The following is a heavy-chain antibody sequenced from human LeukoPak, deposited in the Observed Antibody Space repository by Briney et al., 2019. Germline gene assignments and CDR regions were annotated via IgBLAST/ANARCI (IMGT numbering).Heavy chain of an antibody. D-gene: IGHD4-11*01. Sequence: GGSLRLSCAASGFTVSSNYMSWVRQAPGKGLEWVSVIYSGGSTYYADSVKGRFTISRDNSKNTLYLQMNSLRAEDTAVYYCARDDYSNFIQGYWGQGTLVTVSS. V-gene: IGHV3-66*02. J-gene: IGHJ4*02. CDR3: ARDDYSNFIQGY. CDR1: GFTVSSNY. CDR2: IYSGGST.